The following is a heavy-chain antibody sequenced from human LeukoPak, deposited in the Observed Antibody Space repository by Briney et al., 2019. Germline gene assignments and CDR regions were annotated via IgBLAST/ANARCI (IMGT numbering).Heavy chain of an antibody. CDR2: IIPIFGTA. CDR1: GGTFSSYA. CDR3: ARSLMWGAAAVQSFDY. D-gene: IGHD6-13*01. V-gene: IGHV1-69*06. J-gene: IGHJ4*02. Sequence: GASVKVSCKASGGTFSSYAISWVRQAPGQGLEWMGGIIPIFGTANYAQKFQGRVTITADKSTSTAYMELSSLRSEDTAVYYCARSLMWGAAAVQSFDYWGQGTLVTVSS.